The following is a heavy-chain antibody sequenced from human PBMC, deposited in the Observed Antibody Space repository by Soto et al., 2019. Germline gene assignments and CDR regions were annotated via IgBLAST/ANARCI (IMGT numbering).Heavy chain of an antibody. CDR1: GFSVSTSGVG. CDR3: IHRRSGSYYNY. J-gene: IGHJ4*02. Sequence: SGPTLVNPTQTLTLTCTFSGFSVSTSGVGVGWIRQPPGKALEWLAIIYWDDDKRYRPSLKRRLTITKETSKNQVVLTMTNMDPMDTAKYYCIHRRSGSYYNYWGQGTLVTVSS. CDR2: IYWDDDK. V-gene: IGHV2-5*02. D-gene: IGHD1-26*01.